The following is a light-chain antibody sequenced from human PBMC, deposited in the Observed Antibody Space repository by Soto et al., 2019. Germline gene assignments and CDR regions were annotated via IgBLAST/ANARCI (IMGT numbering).Light chain of an antibody. V-gene: IGKV3-15*01. Sequence: EIVMTQSPATLSVSPGERATLSCRASQSVSSNLAWYQQKPGQAPRLLIYGASTRATGIPARFSGSGSGTEFTLTISSLQSEDFAVYCCQQYNKWPRTFGGGTKVDIK. CDR1: QSVSSN. CDR2: GAS. CDR3: QQYNKWPRT. J-gene: IGKJ4*01.